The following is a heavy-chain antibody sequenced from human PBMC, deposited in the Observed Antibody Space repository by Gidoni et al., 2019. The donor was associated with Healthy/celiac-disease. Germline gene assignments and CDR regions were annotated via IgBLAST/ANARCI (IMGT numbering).Heavy chain of an antibody. CDR3: ARVPITMVRGVLGAFDI. CDR2: ISYDGSNK. V-gene: IGHV3-30*04. CDR1: GFTFSRSA. J-gene: IGHJ3*02. Sequence: QVQLVESGGGVVQPGRSLRLHCAASGFTFSRSAMHWVRQAPGKGLEWVAVISYDGSNKYYADSVKGRFTISRDNSKNTLYLQMNSLRAEDTAVYYCARVPITMVRGVLGAFDIWGQGTMVTVSS. D-gene: IGHD3-10*01.